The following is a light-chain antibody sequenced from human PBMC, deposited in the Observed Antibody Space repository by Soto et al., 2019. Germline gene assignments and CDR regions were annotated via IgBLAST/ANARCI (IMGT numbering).Light chain of an antibody. CDR2: GAS. J-gene: IGKJ1*01. V-gene: IGKV3-15*01. CDR3: QQYNKWPRT. CDR1: QSVTNN. Sequence: ELVMTQSPATLSVSPGESATLSCRASQSVTNNLAWYQQKPGQAPRLLIYGASTRATGIPARFSGSGSGTEFTVTISSLQSEDVAVYYCQQYNKWPRTFGQGTKVEIK.